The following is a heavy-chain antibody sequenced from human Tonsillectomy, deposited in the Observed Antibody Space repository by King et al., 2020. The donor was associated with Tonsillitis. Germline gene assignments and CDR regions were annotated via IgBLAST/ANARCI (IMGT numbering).Heavy chain of an antibody. CDR1: GDSITSYY. CDR2: IYYSGST. J-gene: IGHJ3*02. CDR3: ARLDSRNDAFDI. D-gene: IGHD3-22*01. Sequence: PLQESGPGLVKPSETLSLTCSVSGDSITSYYWSWVRQPPGKGLECIGYIYYSGSTSYNPSLKSRVTISVDTSKNQFFLKLSSVTAADTAVYYCARLDSRNDAFDIWGLGTIVTVSS. V-gene: IGHV4-59*01.